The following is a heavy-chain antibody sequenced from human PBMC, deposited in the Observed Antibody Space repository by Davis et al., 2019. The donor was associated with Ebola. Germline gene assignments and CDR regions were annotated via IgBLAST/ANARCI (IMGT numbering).Heavy chain of an antibody. V-gene: IGHV1-69*04. CDR1: GGTFSSYA. CDR2: IIPILGIA. D-gene: IGHD3-9*01. CDR3: ARDRYDIFGGDV. Sequence: SVKVSCKASGGTFSSYAISWVRQAPGQGLEWMGRIIPILGIANYAQKFQGRVTITADKSTSTAYMELSSLRSEDTAVYYCARDRYDIFGGDVWGQGTTVTVSS. J-gene: IGHJ6*02.